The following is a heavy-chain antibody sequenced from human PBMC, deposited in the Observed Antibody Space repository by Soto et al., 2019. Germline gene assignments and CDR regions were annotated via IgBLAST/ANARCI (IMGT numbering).Heavy chain of an antibody. V-gene: IGHV3-11*01. J-gene: IGHJ4*02. D-gene: IGHD3-3*01. CDR3: ARVGARYDFGVAHVCDY. Sequence: QVQLVESGGGLVKPGGSLRLSCAASGFTFSDYYMSWIRQAPGKGLEWVSYISSSGSTIYYADSVKGRFTISRDNAKSSLHIHMKSLSGDDTGVYYCARVGARYDFGVAHVCDYWGQGTLVTVCS. CDR1: GFTFSDYY. CDR2: ISSSGSTI.